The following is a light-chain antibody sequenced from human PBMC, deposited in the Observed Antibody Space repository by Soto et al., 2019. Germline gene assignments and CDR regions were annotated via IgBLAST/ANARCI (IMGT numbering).Light chain of an antibody. J-gene: IGKJ1*01. CDR3: QQYNNWPPWT. Sequence: EIVLTQSPGTLSLSPGERATLSCRASQSVSSNLAWYQQKPSQAPRLLIYGASTRATGIPARFSGSGSGTEFTLTISSLQSEDFAVYYCQQYNNWPPWTFGQGTKVDIK. CDR2: GAS. CDR1: QSVSSN. V-gene: IGKV3-15*01.